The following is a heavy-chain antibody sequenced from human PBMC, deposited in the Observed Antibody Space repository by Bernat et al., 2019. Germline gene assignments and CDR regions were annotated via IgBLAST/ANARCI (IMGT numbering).Heavy chain of an antibody. D-gene: IGHD6-25*01. V-gene: IGHV3-48*01. CDR2: ISSSSSTI. CDR3: ATVRLGYYYYGMDV. Sequence: EVQLVESGGGLVQPGGSLRLSCAASGFTFSSYSMNWVRQAPGKGLEWVSYISSSSSTIYYADSVKGRFTISRDNAKNSLYLQMNSLRAEDTAVYYCATVRLGYYYYGMDVWGQGNTVTVSS. CDR1: GFTFSSYS. J-gene: IGHJ6*02.